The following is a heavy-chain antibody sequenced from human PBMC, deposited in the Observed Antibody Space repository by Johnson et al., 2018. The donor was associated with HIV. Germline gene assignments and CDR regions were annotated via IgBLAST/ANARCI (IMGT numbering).Heavy chain of an antibody. CDR3: ARDHIRGYDSPNDAFDI. CDR2: ISFDGSNK. J-gene: IGHJ3*02. CDR1: GFTFSNHG. D-gene: IGHD3-22*01. V-gene: IGHV3-30*03. Sequence: QVQVVESGGDVVQPGRSQRLSCAASGFTFSNHGMHWVRQAPGKGLEWVAVISFDGSNKYYADSVKGRFTISRGNSNNTLYLQMNSLRAEDTAVYYCARDHIRGYDSPNDAFDIWGQGTMVTVSS.